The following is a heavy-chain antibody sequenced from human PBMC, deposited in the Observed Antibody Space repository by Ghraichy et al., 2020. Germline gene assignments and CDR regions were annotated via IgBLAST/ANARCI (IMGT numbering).Heavy chain of an antibody. J-gene: IGHJ6*02. V-gene: IGHV3-23*01. CDR2: ISGTGGST. CDR3: AKDLIEMATIPNYGMDV. D-gene: IGHD5-24*01. Sequence: GESLNISCAASGFTFNNCAMSWVRQAPGKGLEWVSAISGTGGSTYYADSVKGRFTISRDNSKNTLYLQMNSLRAEDTAVYYCAKDLIEMATIPNYGMDVWGQGTTVTVSS. CDR1: GFTFNNCA.